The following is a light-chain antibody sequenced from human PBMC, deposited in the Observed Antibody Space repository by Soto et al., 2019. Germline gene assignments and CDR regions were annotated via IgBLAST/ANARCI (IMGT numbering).Light chain of an antibody. Sequence: EIVLTQSPGTLSLSPGKRATLSCRASQSVSSSYLAWYQQKPGQAPRLLIYGASSRATGIPDRFSGSGSGTDLTLTISRLEPEDFAVYYCQQYGSSLFTFGPGTKVDIK. V-gene: IGKV3-20*01. CDR1: QSVSSSY. CDR2: GAS. CDR3: QQYGSSLFT. J-gene: IGKJ3*01.